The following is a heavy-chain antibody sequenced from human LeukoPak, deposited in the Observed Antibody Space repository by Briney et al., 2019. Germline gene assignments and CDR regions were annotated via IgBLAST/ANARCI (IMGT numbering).Heavy chain of an antibody. CDR1: GFTFSSYA. V-gene: IGHV3-23*01. Sequence: GGSLRLSYAASGFTFSSYAMSWVRQAPGKGPEWVSVINGGGDDTYYADSVKGRFTISRDNSKHTLYLQMTSLGVGDTAVYYCAKEGSSGWYDYYGLEVWGQGTTVTVSS. CDR3: AKEGSSGWYDYYGLEV. J-gene: IGHJ6*02. D-gene: IGHD6-19*01. CDR2: INGGGDDT.